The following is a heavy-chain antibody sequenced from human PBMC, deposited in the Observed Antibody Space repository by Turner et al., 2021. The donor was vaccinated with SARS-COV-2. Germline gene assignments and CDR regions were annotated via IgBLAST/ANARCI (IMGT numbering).Heavy chain of an antibody. CDR1: GVTFSSYW. J-gene: IGHJ4*02. Sequence: EVQLVESGGGVVQPGGSLRLSFAASGVTFSSYWMSWVRQAPGKGLEWVDNIKQDGSEKYYVDSVKGRFTISRDNAKNSLYLQMNSLRAEDTAVYYCARLHTSSWYFDYWGQGTLVTVSS. V-gene: IGHV3-7*03. CDR2: IKQDGSEK. D-gene: IGHD6-13*01. CDR3: ARLHTSSWYFDY.